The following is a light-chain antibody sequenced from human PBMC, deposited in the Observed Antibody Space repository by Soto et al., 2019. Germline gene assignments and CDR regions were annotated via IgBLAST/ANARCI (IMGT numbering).Light chain of an antibody. CDR1: SGSVSTNYF. CDR2: STN. V-gene: IGLV8-61*01. CDR3: VLYMGSGISV. Sequence: QTVVTQEPSFSVSPGGTVTLTCGVSSGSVSTNYFPSWYQQTPGQSPRTLIYSTNTLSSGVPDRFSGSILGNKAALTITGAQADDESDYYCVLYMGSGISVFGGGTKLTVL. J-gene: IGLJ3*02.